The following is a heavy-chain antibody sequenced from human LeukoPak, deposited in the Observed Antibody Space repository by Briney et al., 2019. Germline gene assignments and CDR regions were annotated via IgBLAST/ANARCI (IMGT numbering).Heavy chain of an antibody. Sequence: PSETLSLTCTVSGYSISSGYYWSWIRQPPGKGLEWIGYIYYSGSTNYNPSLKSRVTISVDTSKNQFPLKLSSVTAADTAVYYCARTYYDYVWGSYRLGYYYYYMDVWGKGTTVTVSS. V-gene: IGHV4-61*01. D-gene: IGHD3-16*02. CDR2: IYYSGST. CDR1: GYSISSGYY. CDR3: ARTYYDYVWGSYRLGYYYYYMDV. J-gene: IGHJ6*03.